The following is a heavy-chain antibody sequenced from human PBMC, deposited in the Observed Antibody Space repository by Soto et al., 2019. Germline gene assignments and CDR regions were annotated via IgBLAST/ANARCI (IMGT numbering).Heavy chain of an antibody. V-gene: IGHV4-31*03. CDR3: ARMEIAAAGTLDY. CDR1: GGSISSGGYY. J-gene: IGHJ4*02. D-gene: IGHD6-13*01. Sequence: SETLSLTCTVSGGSISSGGYYWSWIRQHPGKGLEWIGYIYYSGSTYYNPSLKSRVTISVDTSKNQFSLKLSSVTAADTAVYYCARMEIAAAGTLDYWGQGTLVTVSS. CDR2: IYYSGST.